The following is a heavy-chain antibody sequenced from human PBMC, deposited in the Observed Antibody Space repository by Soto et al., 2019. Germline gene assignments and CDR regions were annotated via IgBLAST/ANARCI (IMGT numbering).Heavy chain of an antibody. Sequence: ASVKVSCKASGYTFTGYYMHWVRQAPGQGLEWMGWINPNSGGTNYAQKFQGWVTMTRDTSISTAYMELCRLRSDDTAVYYCARDRGRGGSSSSLARERDAFDIWGQGTMVTVSS. D-gene: IGHD6-6*01. CDR2: INPNSGGT. J-gene: IGHJ3*02. CDR1: GYTFTGYY. V-gene: IGHV1-2*04. CDR3: ARDRGRGGSSSSLARERDAFDI.